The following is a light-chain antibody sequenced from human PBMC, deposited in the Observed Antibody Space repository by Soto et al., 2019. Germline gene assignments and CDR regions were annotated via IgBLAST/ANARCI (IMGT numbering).Light chain of an antibody. CDR3: QQYDTWPRT. CDR2: GAS. CDR1: QSVRSTF. Sequence: VLPQSPYTLSLSPGDRATLSCRASQSVRSTFLAWYQQKPGQAPRLLIYGASNRAAGIPERFSGSASGTEFTLTISSLQSEDFGVYYCQQYDTWPRTFGQGTKVDIK. V-gene: IGKV3-20*01. J-gene: IGKJ1*01.